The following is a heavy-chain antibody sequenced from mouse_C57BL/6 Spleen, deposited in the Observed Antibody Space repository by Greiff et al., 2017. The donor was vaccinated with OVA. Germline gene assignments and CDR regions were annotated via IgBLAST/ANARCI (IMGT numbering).Heavy chain of an antibody. D-gene: IGHD2-1*01. CDR3: ASGGYYGKTWFAY. J-gene: IGHJ3*01. CDR1: GFSLTSYG. Sequence: VKLVESGPGLVAPSQSLSITCTVSGFSLTSYGVDWVRQSPGKGLEWLGVTWGVGSTNYNSALKSRLSISKNNSKIKVFLKMNGLQTDDTAMYYCASGGYYGKTWFAYWGQGTLVTVSA. V-gene: IGHV2-6*01. CDR2: TWGVGST.